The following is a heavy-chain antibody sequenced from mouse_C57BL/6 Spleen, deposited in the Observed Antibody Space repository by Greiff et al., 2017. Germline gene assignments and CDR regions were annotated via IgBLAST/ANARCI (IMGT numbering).Heavy chain of an antibody. CDR1: GYAFSSYW. CDR2: IYPGDGAT. D-gene: IGHD1-1*01. Sequence: QVQLQQSGAELVKPGASVKISCKASGYAFSSYWMNWVQQRPGKGLEWLGQIYPGDGATNYNGKFKGKATLTADETSSTAYMQLSILTSEDSAVYFCARLRLVAPYFDYWGQGTTLTVSS. CDR3: ARLRLVAPYFDY. J-gene: IGHJ2*01. V-gene: IGHV1-80*01.